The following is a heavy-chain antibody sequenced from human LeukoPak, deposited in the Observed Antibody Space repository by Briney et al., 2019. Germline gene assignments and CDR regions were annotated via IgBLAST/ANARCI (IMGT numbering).Heavy chain of an antibody. J-gene: IGHJ3*02. CDR3: VRDLGGGLWPNAFDI. Sequence: GGSLRLSCAASGLTSSNHWMTWVRQAPGIGLEWVANIKQDGSEKYYVESVRGRFTISRDNAKSSLYLQINSLRAEDTAVYYCVRDLGGGLWPNAFDIWGQGTMVTVSS. D-gene: IGHD3-16*01. V-gene: IGHV3-7*05. CDR1: GLTSSNHW. CDR2: IKQDGSEK.